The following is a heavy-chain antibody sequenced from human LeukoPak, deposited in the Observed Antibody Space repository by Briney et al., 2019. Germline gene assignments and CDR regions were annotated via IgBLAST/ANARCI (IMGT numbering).Heavy chain of an antibody. CDR2: INSDGSST. CDR3: ARVELRYFDWLLNHDAFDI. J-gene: IGHJ3*02. D-gene: IGHD3-9*01. Sequence: GGFLRLSCAASGFTFSSYWMHWVRQAPGKGLVWVSRINSDGSSTSYADSVKGRFTISRDNAKNTLYLQMNSLGAEDTAVYYCARVELRYFDWLLNHDAFDIWGQGTMVTVSS. CDR1: GFTFSSYW. V-gene: IGHV3-74*01.